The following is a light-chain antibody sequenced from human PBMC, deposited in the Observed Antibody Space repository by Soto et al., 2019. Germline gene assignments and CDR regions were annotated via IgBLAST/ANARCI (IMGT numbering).Light chain of an antibody. CDR1: QSVSSSY. CDR3: QQYGSSPA. J-gene: IGKJ4*01. Sequence: EIVLTQSPGTLSLSPGERATLSCRASQSVSSSYLAWYQQKPGQAPRLLIYGASSRATGIPDRFSGSGSGTDFTLTISRLEREDFALYYCQQYGSSPAFGGGTKVEIK. CDR2: GAS. V-gene: IGKV3-20*01.